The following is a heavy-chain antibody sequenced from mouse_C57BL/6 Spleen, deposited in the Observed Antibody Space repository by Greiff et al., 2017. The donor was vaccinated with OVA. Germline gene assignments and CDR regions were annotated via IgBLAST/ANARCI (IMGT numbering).Heavy chain of an antibody. CDR2: ISYDGSN. Sequence: VQLKESGPGLVKPSQSLSLTCSVTGYSITSGYYWNWIRQFPGNKLEWMGYISYDGSNNYNPSLKNRISITRDTSKNQFFLKLNSVTTEDTATYYCARDYDGVFDYWGQGTTLTVSS. V-gene: IGHV3-6*01. J-gene: IGHJ2*01. D-gene: IGHD2-3*01. CDR3: ARDYDGVFDY. CDR1: GYSITSGYY.